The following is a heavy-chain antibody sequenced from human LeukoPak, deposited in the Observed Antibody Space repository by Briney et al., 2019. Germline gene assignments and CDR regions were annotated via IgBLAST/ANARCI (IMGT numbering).Heavy chain of an antibody. D-gene: IGHD6-6*01. Sequence: ASGKVSCKSCGDTFIGYYMHWLRQAPGQGVEWMGWINPNRCGTNYAQKFQGRVTMTRDTSISTAYIELSRLRSDDTAVYYCSRARSSSNFDYGGQGTLVTVSS. CDR2: INPNRCGT. CDR3: SRARSSSNFDY. V-gene: IGHV1-2*02. J-gene: IGHJ4*02. CDR1: GDTFIGYY.